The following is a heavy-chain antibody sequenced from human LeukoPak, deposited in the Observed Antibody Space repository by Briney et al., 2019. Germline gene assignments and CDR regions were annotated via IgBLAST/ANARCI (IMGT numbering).Heavy chain of an antibody. CDR1: GGSITSYY. V-gene: IGHV4-59*13. CDR3: TSSVDTSGFYFPYS. Sequence: SETLSLTCTVSGGSITSYYWSWIRQPPGKGLEWIGYIYFRGSTNYNLSLKSRVSISVDTSKNQFSLKLTSVTAADTAVYYCTSSVDTSGFYFPYSWGQGTMVTVSS. CDR2: IYFRGST. J-gene: IGHJ3*01. D-gene: IGHD5-18*01.